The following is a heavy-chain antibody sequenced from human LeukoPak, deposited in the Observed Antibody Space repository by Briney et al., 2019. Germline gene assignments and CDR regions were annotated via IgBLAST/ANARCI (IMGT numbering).Heavy chain of an antibody. D-gene: IGHD3-22*01. Sequence: GGSLRLSCAASGITLSNYGMSWVRQAPGKGLEWVAGISDRGSRTYYADSVKGRFTISADNPKNTLYLQMNSLRAEDTAVYFCAKRGVVIRVILVGFHKEAYYFDSWGQGALVTVSS. J-gene: IGHJ4*02. CDR2: ISDRGSRT. CDR3: AKRGVVIRVILVGFHKEAYYFDS. V-gene: IGHV3-23*01. CDR1: GITLSNYG.